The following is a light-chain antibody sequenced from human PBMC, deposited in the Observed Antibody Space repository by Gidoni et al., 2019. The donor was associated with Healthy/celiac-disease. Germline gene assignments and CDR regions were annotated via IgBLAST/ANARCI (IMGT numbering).Light chain of an antibody. CDR1: SSNIGSNT. Sequence: QSVLTQPPSASGTPGQRVTISCSGSSSNIGSNTVNWYQQLPGTAPKLLIYSTNQRPSGVPDRFSGSKSGTSASLAISGLQSEDEADYYCAAWDDSLNGGVFGGGTKLTVL. CDR2: STN. CDR3: AAWDDSLNGGV. V-gene: IGLV1-44*01. J-gene: IGLJ2*01.